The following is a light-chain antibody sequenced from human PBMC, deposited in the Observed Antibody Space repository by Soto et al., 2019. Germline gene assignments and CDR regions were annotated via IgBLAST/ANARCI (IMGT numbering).Light chain of an antibody. CDR1: HSVSSNY. Sequence: EIVLTQSPGTLSLSLGDRATLSCRASHSVSSNYLAWYQQKPGQAPRLLIYGASSRATGIPDRFSGSGSGTDFTLTISRLEPEDFGVYYCQQYSTSPEWTFGQGTKVDSK. V-gene: IGKV3-20*01. J-gene: IGKJ1*01. CDR2: GAS. CDR3: QQYSTSPEWT.